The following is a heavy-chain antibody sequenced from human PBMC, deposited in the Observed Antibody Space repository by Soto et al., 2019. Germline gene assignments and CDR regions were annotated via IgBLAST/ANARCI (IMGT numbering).Heavy chain of an antibody. J-gene: IGHJ3*01. V-gene: IGHV3-66*01. Sequence: EVQLVESGGGLVQPGGSLRLSCAASGFTVSGNYMSWVRQAPGQGLEWVSVIYAAGSTYYIDSVNGRFTISSDNSKNTLYLQMSSLRAEDTAVYYCAIDIFKTGATGVFDLWGQGTRVTVSS. D-gene: IGHD1-1*01. CDR1: GFTVSGNY. CDR2: IYAAGST. CDR3: AIDIFKTGATGVFDL.